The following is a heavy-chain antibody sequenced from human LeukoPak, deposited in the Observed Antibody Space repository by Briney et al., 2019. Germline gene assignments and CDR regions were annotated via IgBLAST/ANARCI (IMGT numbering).Heavy chain of an antibody. V-gene: IGHV3-7*01. CDR1: GFTFSSYW. CDR2: IKQDGSEK. Sequence: GGSLRLSCAASGFTFSSYWMSWVRQAPGKGLEWVANIKQDGSEKYYVDSVKGRFTISRDNAKNSLYLQMNSLRAEDTAVYYCARGGLTVTRRTFDRWGQGTLVTVSS. D-gene: IGHD4-17*01. J-gene: IGHJ4*02. CDR3: ARGGLTVTRRTFDR.